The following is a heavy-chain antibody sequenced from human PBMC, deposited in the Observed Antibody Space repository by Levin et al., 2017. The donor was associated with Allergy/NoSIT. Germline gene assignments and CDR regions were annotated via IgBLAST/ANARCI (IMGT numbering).Heavy chain of an antibody. CDR3: AGVGGIYGLWYYFDY. V-gene: IGHV4-34*01. Sequence: SETLSLTCAVYGGSFSGYYWSWIRQPPGKGLEWIGEINHSGSTNYNPSLKSRVTISVDTSKNQFSLKLSSVTAADTAVYYCAGVGGIYGLWYYFDYWGQGTLVTVSS. D-gene: IGHD3-10*01. CDR1: GGSFSGYY. CDR2: INHSGST. J-gene: IGHJ4*02.